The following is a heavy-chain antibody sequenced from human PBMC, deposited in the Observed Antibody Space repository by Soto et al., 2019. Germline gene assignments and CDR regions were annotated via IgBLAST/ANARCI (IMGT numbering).Heavy chain of an antibody. J-gene: IGHJ4*02. CDR3: ATIPEGYYDSSGYYFDY. CDR2: IIPIFGTA. D-gene: IGHD3-22*01. CDR1: GGTFSSYA. Sequence: SVKVSCKASGGTFSSYAISWVRQEKEQGLEWMGGIIPIFGTANYAQKFQGRVTITADESTSTAYMELSSLRSEDTAVYYCATIPEGYYDSSGYYFDYWGQGTLVTVSS. V-gene: IGHV1-69*13.